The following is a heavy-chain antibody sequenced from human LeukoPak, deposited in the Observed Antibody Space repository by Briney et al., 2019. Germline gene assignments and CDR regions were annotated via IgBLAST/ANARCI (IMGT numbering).Heavy chain of an antibody. V-gene: IGHV3-48*01. CDR1: GFTFSSYS. CDR2: ISSSSSTI. D-gene: IGHD5-18*01. J-gene: IGHJ4*02. CDR3: ASAFGYSYGKH. Sequence: GGSLRLSCAASGFTFSSYSMNWVRQAPGKGLEWVSYISSSSSTIYYADSVKGRFTISRDNAKNSLYLQMNSLRAEDTAVYYCASAFGYSYGKHWGQGTLVTVSS.